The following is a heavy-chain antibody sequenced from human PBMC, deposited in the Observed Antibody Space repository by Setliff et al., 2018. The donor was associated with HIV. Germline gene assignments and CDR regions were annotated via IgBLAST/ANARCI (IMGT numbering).Heavy chain of an antibody. CDR1: GFTSNNFA. D-gene: IGHD6-19*01. J-gene: IGHJ6*03. V-gene: IGHV3-9*02. Sequence: GGSLRLSCEGSGFTSNNFAMHWVRQAPGKGLEWVSGISWNSGILGYADPAKGRFTISRDNVRNSLHLQMNSLTTEDTALYYCVKDGSVAGRYYHYMDVWGKGTTVTVSS. CDR3: VKDGSVAGRYYHYMDV. CDR2: ISWNSGIL.